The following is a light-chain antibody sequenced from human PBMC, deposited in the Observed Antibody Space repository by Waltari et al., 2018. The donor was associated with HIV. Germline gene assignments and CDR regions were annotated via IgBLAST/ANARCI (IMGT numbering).Light chain of an antibody. CDR1: QTIFYSSKNKNY. Sequence: DIVMTQSPDSLALSLGEGATITCTSSQTIFYSSKNKNYLAWYQQRPGQTPKLLIYWASTRDSGVPDRFSGSGSGTDFTLTISNLQSEDVAIYFCQQYYSNPPTFGQGTKVEVK. J-gene: IGKJ1*01. CDR2: WAS. V-gene: IGKV4-1*01. CDR3: QQYYSNPPT.